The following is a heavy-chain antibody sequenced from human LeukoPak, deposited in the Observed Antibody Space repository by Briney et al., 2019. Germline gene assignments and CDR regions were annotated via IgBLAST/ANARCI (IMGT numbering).Heavy chain of an antibody. CDR2: IFYTGST. Sequence: SETLSLTCTVSGGSISPDYWSWLRQPPGKGLEWIGYIFYTGSTNYNPSLKSRLTISVDTSNNHFSLKLTSVTAADTAVYFCARGHRDMDYWGQGTLVTVSS. V-gene: IGHV4-59*01. D-gene: IGHD3-10*01. J-gene: IGHJ4*02. CDR1: GGSISPDY. CDR3: ARGHRDMDY.